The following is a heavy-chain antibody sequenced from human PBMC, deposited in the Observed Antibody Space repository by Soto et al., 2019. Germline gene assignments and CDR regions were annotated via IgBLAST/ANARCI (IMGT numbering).Heavy chain of an antibody. CDR2: INAGNGNT. D-gene: IGHD3-10*01. CDR1: GYTFTSYA. Sequence: QVQLVQSGAEVKKPGASVKVSCKASGYTFTSYAMHWVRQAPGQRLEWMGWINAGNGNTKYSQKFQGRVTITRDTSASTAYMELSSLRSEDTAVYYCARGGSDYYGSGSYYTWLDPWGQGTLVTVSS. J-gene: IGHJ5*02. V-gene: IGHV1-3*01. CDR3: ARGGSDYYGSGSYYTWLDP.